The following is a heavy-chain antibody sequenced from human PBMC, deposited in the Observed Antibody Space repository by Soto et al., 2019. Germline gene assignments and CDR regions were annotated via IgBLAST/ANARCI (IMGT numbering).Heavy chain of an antibody. CDR3: AKQSPYSNSWYGIDY. D-gene: IGHD6-13*01. CDR2: ISGSGDST. Sequence: EVQLLESGGGLVQPGGSLRLSCAASGFTFSSYAMNWVRQAPGKGLEWVLGISGSGDSTHYADAVKGRFTISRDNSKNTLYLQMNSLRAEDTAVYYCAKQSPYSNSWYGIDYWGQGTLVIFST. CDR1: GFTFSSYA. J-gene: IGHJ4*02. V-gene: IGHV3-23*01.